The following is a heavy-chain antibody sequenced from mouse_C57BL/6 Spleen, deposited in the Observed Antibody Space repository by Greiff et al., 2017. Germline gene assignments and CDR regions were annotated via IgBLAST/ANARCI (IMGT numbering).Heavy chain of an antibody. V-gene: IGHV1-15*01. Sequence: VKLMESGAELVRPGASVTLSCKASGYTFTDYEMHWVKQTPVHGLEWIGAIDPETGGTAYNQKFKGKAILTADKSSSTAYMELRSLTSEDSAVYYCTNRFEGAYWGQGTLVTVSA. CDR3: TNRFEGAY. CDR2: IDPETGGT. J-gene: IGHJ3*01. CDR1: GYTFTDYE.